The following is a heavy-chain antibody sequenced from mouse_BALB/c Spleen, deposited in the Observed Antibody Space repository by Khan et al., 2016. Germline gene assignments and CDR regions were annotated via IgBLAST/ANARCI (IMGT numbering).Heavy chain of an antibody. CDR1: GFSLTNYG. Sequence: QVQLKESGPGLVAPSQSLSITCTVSGFSLTNYGVHWVRQPPGKGLEWLGVIWAGGSTNDNSTLMSRLSISKDNSKSQVFLKMNRLQTDDIAMYFGGREQGGFGYWGQGSRVNVAA. CDR3: GREQGGFGY. V-gene: IGHV2-9*02. J-gene: IGHJ3*01. CDR2: IWAGGST.